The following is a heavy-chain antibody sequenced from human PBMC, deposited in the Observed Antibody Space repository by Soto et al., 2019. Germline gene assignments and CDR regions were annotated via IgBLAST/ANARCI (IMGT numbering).Heavy chain of an antibody. Sequence: GGSLRLSCAASGFTFSSYAMSWVRQAPGKGLEWVSAISGSGGSTYYADSVKGRFTISRDNSKNTLYLQMNSLRAEDTAVYYCAKGTRLTGYGIGDYWGQGTLVTVSS. CDR2: ISGSGGST. CDR3: AKGTRLTGYGIGDY. CDR1: GFTFSSYA. D-gene: IGHD3-9*01. V-gene: IGHV3-23*01. J-gene: IGHJ4*02.